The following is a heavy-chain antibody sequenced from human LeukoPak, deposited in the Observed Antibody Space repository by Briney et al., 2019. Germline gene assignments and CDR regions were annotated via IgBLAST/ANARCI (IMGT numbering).Heavy chain of an antibody. CDR3: ARVGAAALDY. V-gene: IGHV3-7*01. CDR1: GVTFSSYW. J-gene: IGHJ4*02. CDR2: IKEDGSEK. D-gene: IGHD6-13*01. Sequence: PGGSLRLSCAASGVTFSSYWMSWVRQAPGKGLEWVANIKEDGSEKYYVDSVKGRFTISRDNAKSSLYLQMNSLRAEDTAVYYCARVGAAALDYWGQGTLVTVSS.